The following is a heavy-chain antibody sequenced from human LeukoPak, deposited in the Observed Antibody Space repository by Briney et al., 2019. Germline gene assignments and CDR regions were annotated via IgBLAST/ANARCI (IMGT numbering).Heavy chain of an antibody. D-gene: IGHD4-11*01. Sequence: GESLKISCKGSGYSFTNYWIGWVRQMPGKGLEWMGIIYPGDSHTRYSPSFQGQVTISADKSISTAYLQWSSLKASDTAMYYCARYPNDYSNAGDYWGQGTLVTVSS. CDR3: ARYPNDYSNAGDY. V-gene: IGHV5-51*01. CDR2: IYPGDSHT. J-gene: IGHJ4*02. CDR1: GYSFTNYW.